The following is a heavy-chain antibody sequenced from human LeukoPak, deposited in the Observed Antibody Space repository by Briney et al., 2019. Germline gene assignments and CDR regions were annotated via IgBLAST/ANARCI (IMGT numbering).Heavy chain of an antibody. J-gene: IGHJ4*02. CDR1: GFTFSDYY. Sequence: GGSLRLSCAASGFTFSDYYMSWIRQAPGKGLEWVSYISSSSSYTNYAGSVKGRFTISRDNAKNSLYLQMNSLRAEDTAVYYCARLKYGGNSIFDYWGQGTLVTVSS. CDR3: ARLKYGGNSIFDY. CDR2: ISSSSSYT. V-gene: IGHV3-11*03. D-gene: IGHD4-23*01.